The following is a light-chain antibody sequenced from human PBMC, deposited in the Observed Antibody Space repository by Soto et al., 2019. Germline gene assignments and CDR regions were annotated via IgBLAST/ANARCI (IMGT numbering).Light chain of an antibody. CDR3: AAWDDSLNGVV. Sequence: QLVLTQPPSASGTPGQRVTISCSGSSSNIGSNTVNWYQQLPGTAPKLLIYSNNQRPSGVPDRFSGSKSGTSASLAISGLQSEGEADYYCAAWDDSLNGVVFGGGTKVTVL. CDR2: SNN. CDR1: SSNIGSNT. V-gene: IGLV1-44*01. J-gene: IGLJ2*01.